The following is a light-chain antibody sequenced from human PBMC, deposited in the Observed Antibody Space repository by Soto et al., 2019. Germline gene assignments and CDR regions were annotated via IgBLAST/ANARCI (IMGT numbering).Light chain of an antibody. CDR3: QKYNSVPRT. J-gene: IGKJ2*01. CDR2: DAS. V-gene: IGKV3-11*01. CDR1: QSVSSY. Sequence: EIVLTQSPATLSLSPGERATLSCRASQSVSSYLAWYQQKPGQAPRLLIYDASNRATGIPARFSGSGSGTDFTLTISSLEPEDVGTYYCQKYNSVPRTFGQGTKLEIK.